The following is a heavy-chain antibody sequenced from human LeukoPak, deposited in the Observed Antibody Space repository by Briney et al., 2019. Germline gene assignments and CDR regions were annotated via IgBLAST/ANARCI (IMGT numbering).Heavy chain of an antibody. V-gene: IGHV3-30*04. CDR2: ISYDGSNK. Sequence: SGGSLRLSCAASGFTFSSYAMHWVRQAPGKGLEWVAVISYDGSNKYYADSVKGRFTISRDNSKNTLYLQMNSLGAEDTAVYYCARAPGYSSGWYYFDYWGQGTLVTVSS. CDR1: GFTFSSYA. D-gene: IGHD6-19*01. J-gene: IGHJ4*02. CDR3: ARAPGYSSGWYYFDY.